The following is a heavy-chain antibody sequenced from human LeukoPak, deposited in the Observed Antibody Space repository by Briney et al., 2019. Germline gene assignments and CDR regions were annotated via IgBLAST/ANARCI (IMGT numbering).Heavy chain of an antibody. D-gene: IGHD6-19*01. CDR1: GGSISSSSYY. J-gene: IGHJ4*02. CDR3: AGAHSSGWSHSFDY. Sequence: SETLSLTCTVSGGSISSSSYYWGWVRQPPGKGLEWIGDIYYSGSTYYNPSLKSRVTISVDTPKNQFSLKVSSVTAADTAVYYCAGAHSSGWSHSFDYWGQGTLVTVSS. V-gene: IGHV4-39*01. CDR2: IYYSGST.